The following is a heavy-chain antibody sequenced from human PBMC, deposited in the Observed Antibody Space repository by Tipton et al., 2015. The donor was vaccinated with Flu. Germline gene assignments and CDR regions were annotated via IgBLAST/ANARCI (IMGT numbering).Heavy chain of an antibody. J-gene: IGHJ6*02. CDR1: DYSISSGYY. Sequence: GLVKPSETLSLICTVSDYSISSGYYWGWIRQPPGKGLEWIGCISHSGRTYYNPSLKSRVTISVDTAKNQFSQRLSSVTAADTAVYYCARARAPYYYYAMDVWGLGITVTVSS. V-gene: IGHV4-38-2*02. CDR3: ARARAPYYYYAMDV. CDR2: ISHSGRT.